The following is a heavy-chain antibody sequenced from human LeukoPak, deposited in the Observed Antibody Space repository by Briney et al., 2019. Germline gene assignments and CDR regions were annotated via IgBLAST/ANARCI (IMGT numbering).Heavy chain of an antibody. V-gene: IGHV3-74*01. J-gene: IGHJ4*02. D-gene: IGHD5-18*01. CDR2: ISPTGSTT. CDR3: AKVSGYTYGYFDY. Sequence: GGSLRLSCTASGFSFSGHWMHWARQLPGKGLVWVSRISPTGSTTSYADSVKGRFTVSRDNAKNSLYLQMNSLRAEDTALYYCAKVSGYTYGYFDYWGQGTLVTVSS. CDR1: GFSFSGHW.